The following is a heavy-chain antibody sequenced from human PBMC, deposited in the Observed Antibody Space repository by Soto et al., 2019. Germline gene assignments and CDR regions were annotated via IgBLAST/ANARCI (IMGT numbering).Heavy chain of an antibody. V-gene: IGHV3-21*01. CDR1: GFTFSSYS. D-gene: IGHD3-3*01. CDR2: ISSSSSYI. CDR3: ASSPGGYYDFWSGYSDYFDY. J-gene: IGHJ4*02. Sequence: PGGSLRLSCAASGFTFSSYSMNWVRQAPGKGLEWVSSISSSSSYIYYADSVKGRFTISRDNAKNSLYLQMNSLRAEDTAVYYCASSPGGYYDFWSGYSDYFDYWGQGTLVTVSS.